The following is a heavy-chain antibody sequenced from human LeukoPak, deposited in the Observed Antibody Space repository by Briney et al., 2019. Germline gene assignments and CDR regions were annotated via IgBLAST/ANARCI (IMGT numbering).Heavy chain of an antibody. CDR2: INPNSGGT. J-gene: IGHJ4*02. Sequence: ASVKVSCKASGYTFTGYYMHWVRQAPGQGLEWMGWINPNSGGTNYAQKFQGRVTMTRDTSINIAYMELSRLRSDDTAVYYCARDCLSAALRGGWGQGTLVTVSS. D-gene: IGHD6-13*01. CDR3: ARDCLSAALRGG. CDR1: GYTFTGYY. V-gene: IGHV1-2*02.